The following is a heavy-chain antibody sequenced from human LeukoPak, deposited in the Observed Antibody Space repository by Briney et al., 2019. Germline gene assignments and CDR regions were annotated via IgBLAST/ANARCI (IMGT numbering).Heavy chain of an antibody. V-gene: IGHV1-46*01. J-gene: IGHJ6*02. CDR2: IYPRDGST. D-gene: IGHD2-21*02. CDR1: GYTFTSNY. CDR3: AREEVVTATTYYYGMDV. Sequence: LRASVKVSCKASGYTFTSNYIHWVRQAPGQGLEWMGMIYPRDGSTSYAQKFQGRVTMTRDTSTSTVYMELSSLRSEDTAVYYCAREEVVTATTYYYGMDVWGQGTTVTVSS.